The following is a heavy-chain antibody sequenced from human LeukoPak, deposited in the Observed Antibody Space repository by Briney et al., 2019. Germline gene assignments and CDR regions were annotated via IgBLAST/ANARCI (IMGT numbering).Heavy chain of an antibody. CDR1: GVSISSYY. Sequence: SETLSLTCTVSGVSISSYYWSWIRQPPGKGLEWIGEINHSGSTNYNPSLKSRVTISVDTSKNQFSLKLSSVTAADTAVYYCARLKVRGVIIGYYYYMDVWGKGTTVTISS. D-gene: IGHD3-10*01. J-gene: IGHJ6*03. CDR2: INHSGST. V-gene: IGHV4-34*01. CDR3: ARLKVRGVIIGYYYYMDV.